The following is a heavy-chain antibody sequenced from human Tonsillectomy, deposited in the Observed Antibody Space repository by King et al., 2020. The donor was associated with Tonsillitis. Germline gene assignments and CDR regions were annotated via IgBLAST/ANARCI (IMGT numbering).Heavy chain of an antibody. Sequence: LQLPESGPGLVKPSQTLSLTCTVSGGSISSGSYYWSCIRQHAGKGLEWIGRLYTSGSTNYNPSLKSRVTMSVETSKNQFSLKLSSVTAADTAVYYCARGTVGAWGYYYYYRDVWGKGTTVTVSS. CDR1: GGSISSGSYY. J-gene: IGHJ6*03. V-gene: IGHV4-61*02. D-gene: IGHD1-26*01. CDR2: LYTSGST. CDR3: ARGTVGAWGYYYYYRDV.